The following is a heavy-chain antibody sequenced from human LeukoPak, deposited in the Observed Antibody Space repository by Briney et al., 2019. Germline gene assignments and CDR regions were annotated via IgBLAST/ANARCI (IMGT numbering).Heavy chain of an antibody. D-gene: IGHD2-21*01. CDR1: GYSVSSGYY. J-gene: IGHJ4*02. Sequence: SETLSLTCAVSGYSVSSGYYWGWIRQPPGKGREWIGSIYHSGSTYYNPSLKSRVTISVDTSKNQVSLKLSSVTAADTAVYYCARSCCGGVRIDYFDYWGQGTLVTVSS. CDR2: IYHSGST. CDR3: ARSCCGGVRIDYFDY. V-gene: IGHV4-38-2*01.